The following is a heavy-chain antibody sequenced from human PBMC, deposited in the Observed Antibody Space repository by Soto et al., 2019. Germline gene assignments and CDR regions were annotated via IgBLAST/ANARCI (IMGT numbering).Heavy chain of an antibody. Sequence: GGSLRLSCAASGFTFSSYSVNWVRQAPGKGLEWVSYISTSSSTVYYADSVKGRFTISRDNAKNSLYLQMNSLRDEDTAVYYCARNNFCTSSSCPFEAMDVWGQGTTVTVSS. CDR2: ISTSSSTV. J-gene: IGHJ6*02. CDR1: GFTFSSYS. D-gene: IGHD2-2*01. V-gene: IGHV3-48*02. CDR3: ARNNFCTSSSCPFEAMDV.